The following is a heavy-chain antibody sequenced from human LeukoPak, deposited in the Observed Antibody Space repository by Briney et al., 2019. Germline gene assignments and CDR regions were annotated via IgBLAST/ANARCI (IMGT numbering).Heavy chain of an antibody. V-gene: IGHV1-18*01. Sequence: GASVKVSCKASGYTFTSYGISWVRQAPGQGLEWMGWLSAYNGNTKYAQRLQGRVTMTTDTSTTTAYVELRSLRSDDTAVYYCARDLLQYFDWLTMAGYWGQGTLVSVSS. CDR2: LSAYNGNT. CDR1: GYTFTSYG. CDR3: ARDLLQYFDWLTMAGY. J-gene: IGHJ4*02. D-gene: IGHD3-9*01.